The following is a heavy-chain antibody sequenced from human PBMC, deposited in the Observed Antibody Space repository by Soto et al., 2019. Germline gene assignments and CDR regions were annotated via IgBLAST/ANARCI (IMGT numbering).Heavy chain of an antibody. CDR3: ARLRGGGYNWNDELAWFDP. D-gene: IGHD1-1*01. V-gene: IGHV4-59*08. CDR1: GGSISSYY. J-gene: IGHJ5*02. CDR2: IYYSGST. Sequence: SETLSLTCTVSGGSISSYYWSWIRQPPGKGLEWIGYIYYSGSTNYNPSLKSRVTISVDTSKNQFSLKLSSVTAADTAVYYCARLRGGGYNWNDELAWFDPWGQGTLVTVS.